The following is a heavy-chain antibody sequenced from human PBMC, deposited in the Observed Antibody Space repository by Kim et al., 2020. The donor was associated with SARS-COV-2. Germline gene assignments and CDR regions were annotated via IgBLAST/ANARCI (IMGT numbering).Heavy chain of an antibody. CDR1: GFTFSSYG. CDR2: ISYDGSNK. J-gene: IGHJ5*02. Sequence: GGSLRLSCAASGFTFSSYGMHWVRQAPGKGLEWVAVISYDGSNKYYADSVKGRFTISRDNSKNTLYLQMNSLRAEDTAVYYCAKSVYEWWFDPWGQGTLVTVSS. V-gene: IGHV3-30*18. CDR3: AKSVYEWWFDP. D-gene: IGHD6-19*01.